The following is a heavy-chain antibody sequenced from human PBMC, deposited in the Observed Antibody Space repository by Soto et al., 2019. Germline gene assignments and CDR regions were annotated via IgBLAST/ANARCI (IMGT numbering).Heavy chain of an antibody. CDR1: TFTFSNYA. V-gene: IGHV3-23*01. D-gene: IGHD3-3*01. CDR3: AIVRAQISGAFRVGGMDV. CDR2: IDSRGGGT. J-gene: IGHJ6*02. Sequence: GGSLRLSCAASTFTFSNYAMNWVRQAPGKGLDWVSVIDSRGGGTKYADSVKGRFITSRDNSKNILYLQMNSLRDEDTGVYYCAIVRAQISGAFRVGGMDVWRHGTTGTVA.